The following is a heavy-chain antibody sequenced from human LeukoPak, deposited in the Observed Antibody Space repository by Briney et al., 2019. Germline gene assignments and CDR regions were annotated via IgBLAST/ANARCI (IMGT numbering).Heavy chain of an antibody. D-gene: IGHD1-26*01. CDR2: ISSSSIYI. CDR1: GFTFSSYS. V-gene: IGHV3-21*01. J-gene: IGHJ4*02. CDR3: ARDEGNSGSYLDANFDC. Sequence: GGSLRLSCAASGFTFSSYSMNWVRQAPGKGLEWVSSISSSSIYIYYADSVKGRFTISRDNAKNSLYLQMSSLRAEDTAVYFCARDEGNSGSYLDANFDCWGQGTLVTVSS.